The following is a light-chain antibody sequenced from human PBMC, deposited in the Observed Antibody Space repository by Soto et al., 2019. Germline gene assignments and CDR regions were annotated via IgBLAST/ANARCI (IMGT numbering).Light chain of an antibody. J-gene: IGLJ3*02. CDR1: SSNIGSNT. CDR2: SND. Sequence: QSVLTQAPSASGTPGQRVTISCSGSSSNIGSNTVSWYQQVPGTAPKLLIYSNDQRPSGVPDRFSGAKSGTSATLAIGGLQSEEEADYYCAAWDDSLNGWVFGGGTKVTVL. CDR3: AAWDDSLNGWV. V-gene: IGLV1-44*01.